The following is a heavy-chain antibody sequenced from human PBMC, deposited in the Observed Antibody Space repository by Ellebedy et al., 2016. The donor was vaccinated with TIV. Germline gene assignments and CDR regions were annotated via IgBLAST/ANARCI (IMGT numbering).Heavy chain of an antibody. Sequence: GESLKISXAASGFTFSDYYMSWIRQAPGKGLEWVSYISSSGSTIYYADSVKGRFTISRDNAKNSLYLQMNSLRAEDTAVYYCAKAYSSKGPYYYYYMDVWGKGTTVTVSS. J-gene: IGHJ6*03. D-gene: IGHD6-6*01. CDR3: AKAYSSKGPYYYYYMDV. V-gene: IGHV3-11*01. CDR1: GFTFSDYY. CDR2: ISSSGSTI.